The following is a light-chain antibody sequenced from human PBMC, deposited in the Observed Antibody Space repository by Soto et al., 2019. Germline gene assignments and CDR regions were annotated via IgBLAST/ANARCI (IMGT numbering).Light chain of an antibody. CDR2: EVT. CDR3: SSYTTDSTNV. Sequence: QSALTQPASVSGSPGQSITISCTGTSSDVGGYDYVSWYQHHPGKAPKFMIYEVTNRPSGVSHRFSGSKSGNTASLTISGLQAEDEADYYCSSYTTDSTNVFGTGTKLTVL. CDR1: SSDVGGYDY. V-gene: IGLV2-14*01. J-gene: IGLJ1*01.